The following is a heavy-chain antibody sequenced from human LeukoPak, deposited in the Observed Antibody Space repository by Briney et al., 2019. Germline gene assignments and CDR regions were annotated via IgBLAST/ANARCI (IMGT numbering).Heavy chain of an antibody. V-gene: IGHV5-51*01. J-gene: IGHJ5*02. D-gene: IGHD3-16*01. Sequence: GESLRISSRGPRDTFNNYWMAWVRPVPRKGLEWMGIIYSGDSHTSYSPAFQDQVTISADKSISTAYLKWSSLKASDTAIYYCARLYTRLTRSIWGRFDPWGQGTLVTVSS. CDR1: RDTFNNYW. CDR2: IYSGDSHT. CDR3: ARLYTRLTRSIWGRFDP.